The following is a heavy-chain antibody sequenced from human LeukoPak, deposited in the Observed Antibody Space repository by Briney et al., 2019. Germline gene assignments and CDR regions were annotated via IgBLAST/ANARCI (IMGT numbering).Heavy chain of an antibody. CDR3: ARQNYGGRSFDY. Sequence: PSETLSLTCTVSGGSISSSSYYWGWIRQPPGKGLEWIGSIYYSGSTYYNPSLKSRVTISVDTSKNQFSLKLSSVTAADTAVYYCARQNYGGRSFDYWGQGTLVTVSS. CDR2: IYYSGST. D-gene: IGHD4-23*01. CDR1: GGSISSSSYY. J-gene: IGHJ4*02. V-gene: IGHV4-39*01.